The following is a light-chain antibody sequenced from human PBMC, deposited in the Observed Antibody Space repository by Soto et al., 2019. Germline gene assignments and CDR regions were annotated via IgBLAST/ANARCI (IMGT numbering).Light chain of an antibody. CDR1: QSVSSY. V-gene: IGKV3-11*01. J-gene: IGKJ4*01. CDR3: QQRSNWPLT. CDR2: DAS. Sequence: EIVLTQSPATLSLSPGERATLSCRASQSVSSYLAWYQQKPGQAPRLLIYDASNRATGIPARFSGSGSGTEFTLTSSSLEPEDFAGDYCQQRSNWPLTFGGGTKVEIK.